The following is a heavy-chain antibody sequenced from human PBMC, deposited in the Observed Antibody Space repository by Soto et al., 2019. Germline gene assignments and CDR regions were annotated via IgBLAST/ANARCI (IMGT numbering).Heavy chain of an antibody. V-gene: IGHV3-33*03. Sequence: PGGSLRLSCAASGFPFSSYGMHWVRQAPGKGLDWVGVIWYDGSNKDYAESVKGRFTISRDNSKNMLYLQMNSLGADDTAVYYCAIGNYDSSGPRGSFDYWGQGTLVTVSS. D-gene: IGHD3-22*01. J-gene: IGHJ4*02. CDR3: AIGNYDSSGPRGSFDY. CDR2: IWYDGSNK. CDR1: GFPFSSYG.